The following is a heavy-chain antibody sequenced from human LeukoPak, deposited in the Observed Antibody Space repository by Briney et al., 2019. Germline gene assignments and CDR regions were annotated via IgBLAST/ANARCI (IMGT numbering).Heavy chain of an antibody. CDR1: GGSISSYY. CDR2: IYNSGST. D-gene: IGHD2-15*01. J-gene: IGHJ1*01. V-gene: IGHV4-59*01. CDR3: ARDSSLYCSGGSCYQYFQH. Sequence: SETLSLTCTVSGGSISSYYWSWIRQPPGQGMELIGYIYNSGSTNYNPSLKSRVTISVDTSKHQFSLKRNSVTAADTAVYYCARDSSLYCSGGSCYQYFQHWGQGTLVTVSS.